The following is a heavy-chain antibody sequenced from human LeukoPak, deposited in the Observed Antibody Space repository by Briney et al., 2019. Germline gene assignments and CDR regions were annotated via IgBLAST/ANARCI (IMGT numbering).Heavy chain of an antibody. CDR1: AGSISSYY. V-gene: IGHV4-59*01. Sequence: SETLSLTCTVSAGSISSYYWSWTRQPPGKGLEWIGYIYSSGSTNYNPSLKSRVTISVDTSKNQFSLKLSSVTAADTAVYYCARVDEGGYYYYGMDVWGQGTTVTVSS. CDR2: IYSSGST. D-gene: IGHD3-16*01. J-gene: IGHJ6*02. CDR3: ARVDEGGYYYYGMDV.